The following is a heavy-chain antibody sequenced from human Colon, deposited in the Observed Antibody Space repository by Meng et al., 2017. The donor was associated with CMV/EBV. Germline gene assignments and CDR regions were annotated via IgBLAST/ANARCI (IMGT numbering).Heavy chain of an antibody. CDR3: ARKASHFYYGMDV. CDR1: GFSVSSDY. Sequence: GESLKISCAASGFSVSSDYMSWVRQAPGQGLEWVATIFGDHNTYYADSVKGRFTIFRDDPKNTMSLEMNSLRAEDTAMYYCARKASHFYYGMDVWGQGTTVTVSS. V-gene: IGHV3-53*01. CDR2: IFGDHNT. J-gene: IGHJ6*02.